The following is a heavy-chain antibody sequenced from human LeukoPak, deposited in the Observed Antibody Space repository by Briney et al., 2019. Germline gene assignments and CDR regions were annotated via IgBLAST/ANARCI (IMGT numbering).Heavy chain of an antibody. CDR2: IYYSGST. CDR1: GGSISSSSYY. D-gene: IGHD3-3*01. V-gene: IGHV4-39*06. Sequence: SETLSLTCTVSGGSISSSSYYWGWIRQPPGKGLEWIGSIYYSGSTYYNPSLKSRVTISVDTSKNQFPLKLSSVTAADTAVYYCARDYDFSNWFDPWGQGTLVTVSS. J-gene: IGHJ5*02. CDR3: ARDYDFSNWFDP.